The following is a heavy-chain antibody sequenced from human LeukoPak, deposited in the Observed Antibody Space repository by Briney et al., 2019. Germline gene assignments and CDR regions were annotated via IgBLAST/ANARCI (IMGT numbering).Heavy chain of an antibody. D-gene: IGHD2-2*01. J-gene: IGHJ4*02. V-gene: IGHV3-53*01. CDR3: ARDGCSTTSCYAD. Sequence: GGSLRLSCAASGFTVSNNYMSWVRQAPGKGLEWVSVIYSGGTTYYTDSVKGRFTISRDKFKNTLYLQMNRLRAEDTAVYYCARDGCSTTSCYADWGQRTLVTVTS. CDR2: IYSGGTT. CDR1: GFTVSNNY.